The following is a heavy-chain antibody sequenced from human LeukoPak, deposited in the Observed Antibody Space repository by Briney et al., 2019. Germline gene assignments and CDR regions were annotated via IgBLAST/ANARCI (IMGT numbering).Heavy chain of an antibody. D-gene: IGHD3-10*01. CDR3: AKDMGGLLWFGEFPFGAFDI. V-gene: IGHV3-9*01. J-gene: IGHJ3*02. Sequence: GGSLRLSCAATGFTFDDYAMHWVRQAPGKGLEWVSGISWNSGSIGYADSVKGRFTISRDNAKNSLYLQMNSLRAEDTALYYCAKDMGGLLWFGEFPFGAFDIWGQGTMVTVSS. CDR1: GFTFDDYA. CDR2: ISWNSGSI.